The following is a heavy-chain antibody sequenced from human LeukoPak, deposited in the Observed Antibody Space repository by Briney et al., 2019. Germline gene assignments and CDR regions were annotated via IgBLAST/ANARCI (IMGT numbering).Heavy chain of an antibody. CDR2: ISASGGST. CDR3: AKVMKGSERLTMVRGVIIKTAGLYYMDV. D-gene: IGHD3-10*01. J-gene: IGHJ6*03. CDR1: GFTLSSYA. V-gene: IGHV3-23*01. Sequence: GGSLRLSCAASGFTLSSYAMSWVRQAPGKGLEWVSSISASGGSTNYADSVKGRFTISRDNSKNTVYLQMNCLRAEDTAVYYCAKVMKGSERLTMVRGVIIKTAGLYYMDVWGKGTTVTVSS.